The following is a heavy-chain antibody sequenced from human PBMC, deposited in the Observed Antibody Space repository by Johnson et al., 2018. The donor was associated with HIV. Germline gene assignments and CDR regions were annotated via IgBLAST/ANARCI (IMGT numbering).Heavy chain of an antibody. D-gene: IGHD3-22*01. CDR3: AKDNYDDPFGAFDI. CDR2: IWYDGSNK. V-gene: IGHV3-33*06. CDR1: GFTFSSYG. Sequence: QVQLVESGGGVVQPGRSLRLSCAASGFTFSSYGMHWVRQAPGKGLEWVAVIWYDGSNKYYADSVEGRFTISRDNSKNTLYLQMNSLRAEDTAVYYCAKDNYDDPFGAFDIWGQGTMVTVSS. J-gene: IGHJ3*02.